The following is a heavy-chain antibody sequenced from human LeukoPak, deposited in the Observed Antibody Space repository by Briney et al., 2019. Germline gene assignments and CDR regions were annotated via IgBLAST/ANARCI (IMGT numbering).Heavy chain of an antibody. V-gene: IGHV4-4*02. J-gene: IGHJ4*02. CDR3: AGGGDRSFDY. CDR2: IHHSGSI. Sequence: SATLSLTCAVSGVSISSNLWWTWVRQPPGKGLEWIAEIHHSGSINYNPSLKSRVTISVDKAKNQFSLNLNSVTAADTAVYYCAGGGDRSFDYWGQGTLVTVSS. D-gene: IGHD3-10*01. CDR1: GVSISSNLW.